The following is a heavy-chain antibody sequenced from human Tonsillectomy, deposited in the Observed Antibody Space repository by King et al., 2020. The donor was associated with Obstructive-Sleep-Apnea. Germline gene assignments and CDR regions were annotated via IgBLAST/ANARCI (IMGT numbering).Heavy chain of an antibody. Sequence: VQLVESGGGVVQPGRSLRLSCAASGFTFSSYGMHWVRQAPGKGLEWVAFIRYDGSNKYYADSVKGRFTISRDNSKNTLYLQMNSLRAEDTAVYYCAKELVEGGGTEPFLYGDWGQGTLVTVSS. D-gene: IGHD1-26*01. CDR3: AKELVEGGGTEPFLYGD. J-gene: IGHJ4*02. V-gene: IGHV3-30*02. CDR1: GFTFSSYG. CDR2: IRYDGSNK.